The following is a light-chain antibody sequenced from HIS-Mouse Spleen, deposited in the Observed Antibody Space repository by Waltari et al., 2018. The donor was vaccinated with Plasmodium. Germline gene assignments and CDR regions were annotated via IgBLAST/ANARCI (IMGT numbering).Light chain of an antibody. J-gene: IGLJ3*02. Sequence: SYELTQPPSVSVSPGQTARITCSGDALPKKYAYWYQQKSGQAPVLGIYKDSKRPSGIPERFSGSSSGTRATLTISGAQVEDEADYYCYSTDSSGNHRVFGGGTKLTVL. CDR3: YSTDSSGNHRV. CDR1: ALPKKY. V-gene: IGLV3-10*01. CDR2: KDS.